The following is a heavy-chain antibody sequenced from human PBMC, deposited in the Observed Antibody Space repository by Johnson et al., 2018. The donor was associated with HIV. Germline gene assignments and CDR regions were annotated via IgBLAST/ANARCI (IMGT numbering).Heavy chain of an antibody. D-gene: IGHD1-26*01. CDR2: IGWDGFTI. V-gene: IGHV3-20*04. J-gene: IGHJ3*02. Sequence: VQLVESGGGVVRPGGSLRLSCAASGFTFSSYAMHWVRQGPGKGLEWVAGIGWDGFTIGYVDSVKGRFTISRDNAKNSLYLQMNSLRAEDTAVYYCASASSGSYYDQEPLDAFDIWGQGTMVTVSS. CDR1: GFTFSSYA. CDR3: ASASSGSYYDQEPLDAFDI.